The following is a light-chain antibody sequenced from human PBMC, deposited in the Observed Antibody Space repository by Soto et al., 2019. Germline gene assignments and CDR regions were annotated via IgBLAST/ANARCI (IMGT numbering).Light chain of an antibody. V-gene: IGKV3-20*01. CDR1: QSVSSSY. Sequence: EIVLTQSPGTLSLSPGERATLSCRASQSVSSSYLAWYQQKPGQPPRLLIYGASSRATGIPDRFSGSGSGTDFTLTISRLEPEDFAVLYCQHYDSLPITFGQGTRLEIK. CDR3: QHYDSLPIT. CDR2: GAS. J-gene: IGKJ5*01.